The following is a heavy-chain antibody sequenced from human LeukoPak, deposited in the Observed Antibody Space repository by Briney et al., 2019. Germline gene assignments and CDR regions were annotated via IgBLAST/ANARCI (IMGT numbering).Heavy chain of an antibody. Sequence: ASVKVSCKVSGYTLTELSMHWVRQAPGKGLEWMGGFDPEDGETIYAQKFQGRVTMTEDTSTDTAYMELSSLRSEDTAVYYCATPTTNYDFWSGLDYWGQGTLVTVPS. CDR3: ATPTTNYDFWSGLDY. CDR2: FDPEDGET. D-gene: IGHD3-3*01. V-gene: IGHV1-24*01. CDR1: GYTLTELS. J-gene: IGHJ4*02.